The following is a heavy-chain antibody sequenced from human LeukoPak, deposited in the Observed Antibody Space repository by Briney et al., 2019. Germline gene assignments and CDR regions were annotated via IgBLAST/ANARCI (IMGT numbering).Heavy chain of an antibody. CDR2: INHSGST. D-gene: IGHD1-26*01. CDR1: GGSFSCYY. Sequence: SETLSLTCAVYGGSFSCYYWSWIRQPPGKGLEWIGEINHSGSTNYNPSLKSRVTISVDTSKNQFSLKLSSVTAADTAVYYCARGRGGSYPSPGRYFQHWGQGTLVTVSS. J-gene: IGHJ1*01. V-gene: IGHV4-34*01. CDR3: ARGRGGSYPSPGRYFQH.